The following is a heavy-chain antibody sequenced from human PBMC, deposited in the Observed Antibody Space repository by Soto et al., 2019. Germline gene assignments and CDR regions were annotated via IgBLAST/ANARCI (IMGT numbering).Heavy chain of an antibody. J-gene: IGHJ4*02. V-gene: IGHV3-33*01. CDR2: IWYDGSNR. CDR1: GFSFSSYA. CDR3: ARDLSWRYYDSSGYLDY. Sequence: QVQLVESGGGAVQPGRSLRLSCEASGFSFSSYAMHWVRQAPGKGLEWVAVIWYDGSNRNYADSVKGRFTISRDNSKNTLYLQMNSLRGEDTAVYYCARDLSWRYYDSSGYLDYWGQGILVTVS. D-gene: IGHD3-22*01.